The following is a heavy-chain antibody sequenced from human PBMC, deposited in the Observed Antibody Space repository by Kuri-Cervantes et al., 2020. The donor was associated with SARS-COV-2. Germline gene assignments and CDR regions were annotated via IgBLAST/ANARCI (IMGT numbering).Heavy chain of an antibody. V-gene: IGHV3-30*01. CDR1: GFTFSSYA. CDR2: ISYDGSNK. CDR3: AREKQRPSPFDY. Sequence: GESLKISCAASGFTFSSYAMHWVRQAPGKGLEWVAVISYDGSNKYYADSVKGRFTISRDNSKNTLYLQMNSLRAEDTAVYYCAREKQRPSPFDYWGQGTLVTVSS. J-gene: IGHJ4*02. D-gene: IGHD6-19*01.